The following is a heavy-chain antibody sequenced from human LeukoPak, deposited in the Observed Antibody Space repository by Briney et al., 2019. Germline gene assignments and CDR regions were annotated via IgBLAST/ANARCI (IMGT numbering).Heavy chain of an antibody. CDR3: ARVGVGDIHLDY. CDR1: GGSISSDDYY. CDR2: IYYSGST. V-gene: IGHV4-30-4*01. J-gene: IGHJ4*02. D-gene: IGHD3-16*01. Sequence: SQTLSLTCTVSGGSISSDDYYWNWIRQPPGKGLEWIGYIYYSGSTYYSPSLKSRVTISVDRSNNQFSLKLSSVTAADTAVYYCARVGVGDIHLDYWGQGTLVTVSS.